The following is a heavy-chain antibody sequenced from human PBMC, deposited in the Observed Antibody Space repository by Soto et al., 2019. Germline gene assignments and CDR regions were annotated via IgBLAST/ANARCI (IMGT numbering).Heavy chain of an antibody. CDR2: LYNTGST. D-gene: IGHD2-21*02. V-gene: IGHV4-59*01. CDR1: GDSLSRSY. J-gene: IGHJ6*02. Sequence: WETLSLTSPVFGDSLSRSYWTGIRQSPGKGLEWIGYLYNTGSTIYNPSLKSRVTISVDTSKNQFSLKMNSVTAADTAVYYCARDLWGYCGADCYPLDVWGQGTTVT. CDR3: ARDLWGYCGADCYPLDV.